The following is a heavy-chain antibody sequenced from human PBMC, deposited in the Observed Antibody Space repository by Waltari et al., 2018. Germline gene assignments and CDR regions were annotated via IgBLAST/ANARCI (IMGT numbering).Heavy chain of an antibody. V-gene: IGHV3-23*03. Sequence: EVQLLESGGGLAQPGGSLRLSCEASGFTFSSSVMTWVRQAPGKGLEWVSRIYSGGSTNYADSVKGRFTVSRDNSKNTLYLQMSNLRGEDTAVYYCAKGGDTGTYGFFDFWGQGTLVSVSS. D-gene: IGHD1-1*01. CDR3: AKGGDTGTYGFFDF. CDR2: RIYSGGST. CDR1: GFTFSSSV. J-gene: IGHJ4*02.